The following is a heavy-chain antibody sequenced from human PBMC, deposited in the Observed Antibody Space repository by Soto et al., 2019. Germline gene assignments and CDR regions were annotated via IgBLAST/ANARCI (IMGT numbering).Heavy chain of an antibody. CDR1: SGSISRGGYY. CDR2: IYYSGST. J-gene: IGHJ5*02. Sequence: QVQLQESGPGLVKPSLTQSLTCTVSSGSISRGGYYWSWIRQHPGKGLEWIGYIYYSGSTYYNPSLKSRVTISVDTSKNQFSLKLSSVTAADTAVYYCARDKYGGKWLNNSFDPWGQGTLVTVSS. CDR3: ARDKYGGKWLNNSFDP. V-gene: IGHV4-31*03. D-gene: IGHD2-15*01.